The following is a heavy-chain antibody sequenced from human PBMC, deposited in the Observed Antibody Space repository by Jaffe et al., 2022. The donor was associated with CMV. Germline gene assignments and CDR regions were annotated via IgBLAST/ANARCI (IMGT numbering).Heavy chain of an antibody. D-gene: IGHD2-15*01. V-gene: IGHV1-3*01. CDR2: INAGNGNT. CDR1: GYTFTSYA. J-gene: IGHJ4*02. Sequence: QVQLVQSGAEVKKPGASVKVSCKASGYTFTSYAMHWVRQAPGQRLEWMGWINAGNGNTKYSQKFQGRVTITRDTSASTAYMELSSLRSEDTAVYYCARDQAGYCSGGSCGPFDYWGQGTLVTVSS. CDR3: ARDQAGYCSGGSCGPFDY.